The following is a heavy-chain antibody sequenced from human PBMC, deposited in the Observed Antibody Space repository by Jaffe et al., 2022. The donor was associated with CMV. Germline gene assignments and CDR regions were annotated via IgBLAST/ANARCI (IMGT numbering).Heavy chain of an antibody. CDR1: GYTFTAYP. V-gene: IGHV1-3*04. CDR2: INTGNGNT. CDR3: ARPRQYIDWLLDF. D-gene: IGHD3-9*01. J-gene: IGHJ4*02. Sequence: QVQLVQSGAEVRKPGASVKVSCKASGYTFTAYPIHWVRQAPGQRPEWMGWINTGNGNTIYSEKFQDRVTFTSDTSATTVYMELSSLRSEDTSVYFCARPRQYIDWLLDFWGQGTRVTVSS.